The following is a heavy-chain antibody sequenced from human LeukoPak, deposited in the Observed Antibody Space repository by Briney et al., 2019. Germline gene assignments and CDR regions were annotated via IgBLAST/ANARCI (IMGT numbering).Heavy chain of an antibody. CDR2: ISGSGGST. J-gene: IGHJ4*02. D-gene: IGHD3-9*01. CDR1: GFTFSNYA. CDR3: AKAPNFDWFPSDY. V-gene: IGHV3-23*01. Sequence: GGSLRLSCAASGFTFSNYAMSWVRQAPGKGLEWVSAISGSGGSTYYADSVEGRFTISRDNSKNTLYLQMNSLRAEDTAVYYCAKAPNFDWFPSDYWGQGTLVTVSS.